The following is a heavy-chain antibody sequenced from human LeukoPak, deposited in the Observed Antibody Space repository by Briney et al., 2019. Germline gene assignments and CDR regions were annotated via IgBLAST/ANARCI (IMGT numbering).Heavy chain of an antibody. CDR3: AREVLDFDRSYYYYYYMDV. V-gene: IGHV4-61*02. CDR2: IYTSGST. J-gene: IGHJ6*03. CDR1: GGSISSGSYY. Sequence: SQTLSLTCTVSGGSISSGSYYWSWIRQPAGKGLEWIGRIYTSGSTNYNPSLKSRVTISVDTSKNQFSLKLSSVTAADTAVYYCAREVLDFDRSYYYYYYMDVWGKGTTVTISS. D-gene: IGHD3-9*01.